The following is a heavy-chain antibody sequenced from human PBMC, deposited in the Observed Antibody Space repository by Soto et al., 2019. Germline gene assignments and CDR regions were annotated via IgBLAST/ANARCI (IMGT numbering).Heavy chain of an antibody. CDR2: IIPILGIA. CDR1: GGTFSSNT. CDR3: ADPVVGDTGMDV. V-gene: IGHV1-69*02. J-gene: IGHJ6*01. D-gene: IGHD2-15*01. Sequence: QVQLVQSGAEVKKPGSSVKVSCKASGGTFSSNTISWVRQAPGQGLEWMGRIIPILGIANYAQKFQGRVTITGDKSTRRVYMELSSLRTGDTGVFYCADPVVGDTGMDVWGQGTT.